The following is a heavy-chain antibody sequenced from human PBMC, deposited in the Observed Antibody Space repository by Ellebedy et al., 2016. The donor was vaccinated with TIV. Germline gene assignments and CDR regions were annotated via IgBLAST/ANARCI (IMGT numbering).Heavy chain of an antibody. Sequence: GESLKISXAASGFTFSSYAMSWVHQAPGKGLEWVSAISGSGGSTYYADSVKGRFTISRDNSKNTLYLQMNSLRAEDTAVYYCAKDPYYYGSGSYYDWGQGTLVTVSS. V-gene: IGHV3-23*01. CDR1: GFTFSSYA. CDR3: AKDPYYYGSGSYYD. D-gene: IGHD3-10*01. J-gene: IGHJ4*02. CDR2: ISGSGGST.